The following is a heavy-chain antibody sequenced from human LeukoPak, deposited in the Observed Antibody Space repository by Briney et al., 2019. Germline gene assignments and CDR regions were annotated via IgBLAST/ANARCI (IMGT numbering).Heavy chain of an antibody. V-gene: IGHV3-23*01. J-gene: IGHJ4*02. CDR2: ISGSGGST. D-gene: IGHD3-16*02. CDR3: ARGSYRYTLYYFDY. CDR1: GFTFVNHA. Sequence: GGSLRLSCAASGFTFVNHAMSWVRQAPGKGLEWVSAISGSGGSTYYADSVKGRFTISRDNSKNTLYLQMNSLRAEDTAVYYCARGSYRYTLYYFDYWGQGTLVTVSS.